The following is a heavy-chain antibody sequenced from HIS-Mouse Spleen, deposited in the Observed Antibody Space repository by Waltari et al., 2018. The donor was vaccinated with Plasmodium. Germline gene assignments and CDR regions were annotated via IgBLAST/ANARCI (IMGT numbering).Heavy chain of an antibody. D-gene: IGHD6-13*01. CDR2: INPNSGGP. V-gene: IGHV1-2*02. CDR3: ARVLGYKAAAGTFVEYFQH. CDR1: GSTFTGYY. J-gene: IGHJ1*01. Sequence: QVQLVQSGAEVKKPGASVKVSCKASGSTFTGYYMHWVRQAPGQGPEWMGWINPNSGGPNYAQKFQGRVTMTRDTSISTAYMELSRLRSDDTAVYYCARVLGYKAAAGTFVEYFQHWGQGTLVTVSS.